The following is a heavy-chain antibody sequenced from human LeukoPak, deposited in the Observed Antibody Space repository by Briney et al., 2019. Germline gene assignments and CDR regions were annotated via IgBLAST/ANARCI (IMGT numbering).Heavy chain of an antibody. D-gene: IGHD3-10*01. J-gene: IGHJ5*02. V-gene: IGHV4-59*01. Sequence: PSETLSLTCTVSGDSISNYYWNWIRQSPGKGLEWIGHVHFSGETNYNPSLKSRVAISLDSAKNQFSLRLISVTAADTAVYYCARRVEMSSASATSDTWLDPWGQGTLVSVSP. CDR3: ARRVEMSSASATSDTWLDP. CDR2: VHFSGET. CDR1: GDSISNYY.